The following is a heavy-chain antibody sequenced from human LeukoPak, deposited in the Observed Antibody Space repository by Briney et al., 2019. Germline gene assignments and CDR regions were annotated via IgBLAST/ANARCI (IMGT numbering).Heavy chain of an antibody. Sequence: GGSLRLSCAASGFTFDDYGMSWVRQAPGKGLEWVSYISSSSSYIYYADSVKGRFTISRDNSKNTLYLQMNSLRAEDTAVYYCAKDHGDQRTEYFQHWGQGTLVTVSS. D-gene: IGHD4-17*01. CDR3: AKDHGDQRTEYFQH. CDR1: GFTFDDYG. J-gene: IGHJ1*01. V-gene: IGHV3-21*04. CDR2: ISSSSSYI.